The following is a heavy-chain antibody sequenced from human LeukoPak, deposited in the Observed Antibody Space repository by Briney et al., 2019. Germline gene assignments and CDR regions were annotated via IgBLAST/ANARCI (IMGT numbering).Heavy chain of an antibody. Sequence: GASVKVSCKASGYTFTGYYMHWVRQAPGQGLEWMGWINPNSGGTNYAQKFQGRVTMTRDTSISTAYMELSRLRSDDTAVYYCARIWYSGSYRPIHNFDYWGQGTLATVSS. V-gene: IGHV1-2*02. J-gene: IGHJ4*02. CDR3: ARIWYSGSYRPIHNFDY. CDR1: GYTFTGYY. CDR2: INPNSGGT. D-gene: IGHD1-26*01.